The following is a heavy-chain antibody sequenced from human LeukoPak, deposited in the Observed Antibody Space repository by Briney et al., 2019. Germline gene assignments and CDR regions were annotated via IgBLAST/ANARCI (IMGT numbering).Heavy chain of an antibody. CDR3: ERASTGEFDY. D-gene: IGHD7-27*01. V-gene: IGHV4-34*01. CDR1: GGSFSGDY. J-gene: IGHJ4*02. Sequence: SETLSLTCAVYGGSFSGDYWSWIRQPPGKGLEWMGEINHSGITNYNPPLKSRFTISVDTSKNQFSLKLSSVTAAETAVYYCERASTGEFDYWGQGTLVTVSS. CDR2: INHSGIT.